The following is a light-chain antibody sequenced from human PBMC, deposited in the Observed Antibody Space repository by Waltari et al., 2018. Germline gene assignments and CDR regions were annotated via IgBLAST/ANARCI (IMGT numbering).Light chain of an antibody. Sequence: EIVLSQSPGTLSLSPGERATLSCRASQRVATYLAWYQQKTGQAPRLLIYGASSRATGVPDRFSASGSGTDFSLTISSLEPEDFAVYYCQHYVRLPVTFGQGTKVEIK. CDR3: QHYVRLPVT. CDR1: QRVATY. V-gene: IGKV3-20*01. J-gene: IGKJ1*01. CDR2: GAS.